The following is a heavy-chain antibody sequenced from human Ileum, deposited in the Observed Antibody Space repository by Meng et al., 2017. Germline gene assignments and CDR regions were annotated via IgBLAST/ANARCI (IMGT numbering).Heavy chain of an antibody. J-gene: IGHJ4*02. D-gene: IGHD3-10*01. CDR2: IHHSGTT. Sequence: QVQLQESGPGLVKPSGTLSLTCAVPGGSISSSIWWSWVRQPPEKGLEWIGEIHHSGTTNYSPSLKSRLTISVDKSKNQFSLKLQSVTAADTAVYFCARGVVSGSHYNTYWGQGILVTVYS. CDR3: ARGVVSGSHYNTY. V-gene: IGHV4-4*02. CDR1: GGSISSSIW.